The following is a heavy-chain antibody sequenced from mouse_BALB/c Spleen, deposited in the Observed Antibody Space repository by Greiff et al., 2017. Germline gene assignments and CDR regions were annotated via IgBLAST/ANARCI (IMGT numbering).Heavy chain of an antibody. CDR1: GYSITSGYY. CDR3: AREWGVVGGDYYAMDY. CDR2: ISYDGSN. D-gene: IGHD1-1*01. V-gene: IGHV3-6*02. J-gene: IGHJ4*01. Sequence: VQLQQSGPGLVKPSQSLSLTCSVTGYSITSGYYWNWIRQFPGNKLEWMGYISYDGSNNYNPSLKNRISITRDTSKNQFFLKLNSVTTEDTATYYWAREWGVVGGDYYAMDYWGQGTSVTVSS.